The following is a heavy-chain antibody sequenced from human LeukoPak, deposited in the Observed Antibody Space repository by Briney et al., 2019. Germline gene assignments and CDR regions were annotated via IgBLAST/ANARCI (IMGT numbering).Heavy chain of an antibody. J-gene: IGHJ4*02. V-gene: IGHV3-9*01. CDR3: AKDDDDTTTVTTFDY. Sequence: GGSLRLSCAASGFTFDVYAMHWVRQAPGKGLEWVSGISWNSGSIGYADSVKGRFTISRDNAKNSLYLQMNSLRAEDTALYYCAKDDDDTTTVTTFDYWGQGTLVTVSS. CDR2: ISWNSGSI. CDR1: GFTFDVYA. D-gene: IGHD4-17*01.